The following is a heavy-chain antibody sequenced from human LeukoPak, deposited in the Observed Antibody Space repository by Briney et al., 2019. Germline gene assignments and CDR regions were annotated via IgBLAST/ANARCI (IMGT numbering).Heavy chain of an antibody. CDR1: GGSISSGDYY. CDR3: ARVGDYYGSGSYYNWFDP. J-gene: IGHJ5*02. V-gene: IGHV4-30-4*01. Sequence: SETLSLTCTVSGGSISSGDYYWSWIRQPPGKGLEWIGYIYYSGSTYYNPSLKSRVTISVDTSKNQFSLKLSSVTAADTAVYYCARVGDYYGSGSYYNWFDPWGQGTLVTVFS. CDR2: IYYSGST. D-gene: IGHD3-10*01.